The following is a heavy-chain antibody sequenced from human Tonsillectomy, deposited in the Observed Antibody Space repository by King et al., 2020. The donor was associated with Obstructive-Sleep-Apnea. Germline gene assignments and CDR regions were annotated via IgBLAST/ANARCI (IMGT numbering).Heavy chain of an antibody. CDR3: ARHFSYDSSGYPYYFDY. D-gene: IGHD3-22*01. J-gene: IGHJ4*02. V-gene: IGHV5-10-1*03. Sequence: QLVQSGAEVKKPGESLRISCKGSGYSFTTYWISWVRQVPGKGLEWMGRVDPSDSYTNYSPSFQGHVTISADKSINTAYLQWSSLQASDTAMYYCARHFSYDSSGYPYYFDYWGQGTLVTVSS. CDR1: GYSFTTYW. CDR2: VDPSDSYT.